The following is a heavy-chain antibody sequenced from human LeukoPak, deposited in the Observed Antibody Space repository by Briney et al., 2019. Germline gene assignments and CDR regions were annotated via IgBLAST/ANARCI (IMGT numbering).Heavy chain of an antibody. J-gene: IGHJ3*02. CDR3: TTKARIAAAGDAFDI. D-gene: IGHD6-13*01. Sequence: GGSLRLSCAASGFTFSNAWMSWVRQAPGKGLEWVGRIKSKTDGGTTDYAAPVKGRFTISRDDSKNTLYLQMNSLKTEDTAVYYCTTKARIAAAGDAFDIWGQGTMVTVSS. V-gene: IGHV3-15*01. CDR2: IKSKTDGGTT. CDR1: GFTFSNAW.